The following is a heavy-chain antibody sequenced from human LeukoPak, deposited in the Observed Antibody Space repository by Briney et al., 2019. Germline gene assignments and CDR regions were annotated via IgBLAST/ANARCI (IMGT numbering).Heavy chain of an antibody. D-gene: IGHD6-19*01. CDR3: VKVTWTVAGPY. Sequence: GGSLRLSCSGSGFTFSNYWMSWVRQAPGKGLEWVAHIKQDGSEKYYVDSVKGRFTISRDNAKNSLYLQMNSLRAEDTALYYCVKVTWTVAGPYWGQGTLVTVSS. J-gene: IGHJ4*02. V-gene: IGHV3-7*05. CDR1: GFTFSNYW. CDR2: IKQDGSEK.